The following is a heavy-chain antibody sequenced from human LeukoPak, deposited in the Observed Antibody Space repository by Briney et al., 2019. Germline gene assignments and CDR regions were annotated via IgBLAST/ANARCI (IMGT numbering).Heavy chain of an antibody. Sequence: PGGSLRLSCAASGFTFDDYGMSWVRHAPGKGLEWVSGINWNGGSTVYADSVKGRFTIYRDNAKNSLYLQMNSLRAEDTALYYCARGLKVVVTALGYWGQGTLVTGSS. D-gene: IGHD2-21*02. CDR1: GFTFDDYG. J-gene: IGHJ4*02. CDR2: INWNGGST. V-gene: IGHV3-20*04. CDR3: ARGLKVVVTALGY.